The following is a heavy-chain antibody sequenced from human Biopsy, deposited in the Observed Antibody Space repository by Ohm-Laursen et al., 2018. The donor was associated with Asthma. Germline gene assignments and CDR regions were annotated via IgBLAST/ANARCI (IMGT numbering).Heavy chain of an antibody. D-gene: IGHD3-3*01. CDR2: TFSNDEK. V-gene: IGHV2-26*01. CDR1: GFSLRNARMG. J-gene: IGHJ5*02. CDR3: ARVVNYDFRSGYWFDP. Sequence: TQTLTLTCTVSGFSLRNARMGVTWIRQPPGKALEWLVHTFSNDEKSYSTSLKSRITISKDTAKSQVVLTMSNMDPVDTATYYCARVVNYDFRSGYWFDPWGQGTLVTVSS.